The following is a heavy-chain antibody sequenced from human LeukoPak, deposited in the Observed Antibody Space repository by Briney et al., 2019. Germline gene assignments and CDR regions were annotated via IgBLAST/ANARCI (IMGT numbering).Heavy chain of an antibody. CDR3: ARDRPVRGVIRS. CDR2: IKQDGSEK. D-gene: IGHD3-10*01. Sequence: GVLRLSCAASGFTFSSYGMHWVRQAPGKGLEWVANIKQDGSEKYYVDSVKGRFTISRDNAKNSLYLQMNSLRAEDTAVYYCARDRPVRGVIRSWGQGTLVTVSS. J-gene: IGHJ5*02. V-gene: IGHV3-7*01. CDR1: GFTFSSYG.